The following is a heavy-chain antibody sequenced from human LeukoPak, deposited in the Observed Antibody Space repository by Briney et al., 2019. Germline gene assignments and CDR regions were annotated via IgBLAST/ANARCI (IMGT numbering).Heavy chain of an antibody. CDR3: ARGSGETGGYYYVY. CDR1: GGSFSRYA. CDR2: VIPIFGTA. Sequence: SVKVSCKASGGSFSRYAISWVRQAPGQGLEWMGGVIPIFGTANYAQKFQGRVTITADESTRTAYMELRTLRSEDTAIYYCARGSGETGGYYYVYWGRGTPVTVSS. D-gene: IGHD3-22*01. V-gene: IGHV1-69*13. J-gene: IGHJ4*02.